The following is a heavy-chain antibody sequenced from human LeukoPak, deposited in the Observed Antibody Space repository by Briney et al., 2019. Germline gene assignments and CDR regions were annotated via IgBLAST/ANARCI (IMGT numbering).Heavy chain of an antibody. CDR3: ARFTTGDF. Sequence: GGSLRLSCAASGFTFSNHWMHWVRQAPGKGLVWVSRISGDGSTTSYADSVKGRFTISRDNAKNTLFLQMSSLRAEDTAVYYCARFTTGDFWGQGTLVTVSS. J-gene: IGHJ4*02. CDR2: ISGDGSTT. D-gene: IGHD1-1*01. CDR1: GFTFSNHW. V-gene: IGHV3-74*01.